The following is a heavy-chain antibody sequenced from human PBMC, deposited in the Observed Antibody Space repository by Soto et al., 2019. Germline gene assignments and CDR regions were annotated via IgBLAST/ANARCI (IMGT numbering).Heavy chain of an antibody. CDR3: ARTSRVDY. D-gene: IGHD6-6*01. Sequence: QILLQQWGAGLLKASETLSLTCAVYGVSFSDYDWSWIRQPPGKGLEWIGEINHSGSTNYNPSLKSRVTISVDTSKNQFSLQLSSVTAADTAVYYCARTSRVDYSGQGTLVTVSS. V-gene: IGHV4-34*01. J-gene: IGHJ4*02. CDR2: INHSGST. CDR1: GVSFSDYD.